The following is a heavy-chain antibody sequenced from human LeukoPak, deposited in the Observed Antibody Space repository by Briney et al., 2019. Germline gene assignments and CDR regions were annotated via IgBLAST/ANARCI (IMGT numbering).Heavy chain of an antibody. CDR1: GYSFTSYW. V-gene: IGHV5-51*01. D-gene: IGHD2-2*01. Sequence: GESLKISCKGSGYSFTSYWIGWVRQMPGKGLEWMGIIYPGDSDTRYSPSFQGQVTISADKSISTAYLQWSSLKAPDTAMYYCARGASYCSGTSCYPDYWGQGTLVTVSS. CDR3: ARGASYCSGTSCYPDY. CDR2: IYPGDSDT. J-gene: IGHJ4*02.